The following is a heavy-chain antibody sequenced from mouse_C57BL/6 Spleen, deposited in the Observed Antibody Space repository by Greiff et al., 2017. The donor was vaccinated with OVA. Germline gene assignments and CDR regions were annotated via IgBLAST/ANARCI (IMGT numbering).Heavy chain of an antibody. J-gene: IGHJ4*01. CDR2: IHPNSGST. Sequence: VQLQQPGAELVKPGASVKLSCKASGYTFTSYWMHWVKQRPGQGLEWIGMIHPNSGSTNYNEKFKSKATLTVDKSSSTAYMQLSSLTSEDSAVYYCARGGGSSYGAMDYWGQGTSVTVSS. D-gene: IGHD1-1*01. CDR1: GYTFTSYW. V-gene: IGHV1-64*01. CDR3: ARGGGSSYGAMDY.